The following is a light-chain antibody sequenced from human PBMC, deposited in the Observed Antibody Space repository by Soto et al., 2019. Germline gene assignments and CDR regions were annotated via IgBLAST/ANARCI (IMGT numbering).Light chain of an antibody. Sequence: QSALTQPASVSGSPGQSITISCTGTSSDVGGYNYVSWYQQHPGKAPKLIIYEVSNRPSGVSNRFSGSKSGNTASLTISGLQSEDEADYYCRAYTDSRTLLVFGGGTKVTVL. V-gene: IGLV2-14*01. CDR1: SSDVGGYNY. J-gene: IGLJ2*01. CDR2: EVS. CDR3: RAYTDSRTLLV.